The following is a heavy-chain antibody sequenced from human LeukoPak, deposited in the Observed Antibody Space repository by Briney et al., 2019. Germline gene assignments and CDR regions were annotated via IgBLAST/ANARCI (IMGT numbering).Heavy chain of an antibody. D-gene: IGHD6-19*01. CDR2: IYYSGST. V-gene: IGHV4-59*01. CDR3: ARGSVAGTGY. CDR1: GGSISSYY. Sequence: PSETLSLTCTVSGGSISSYYWSWIRQPPGKGLEWIGYIYYSGSTNYNPSLKSRVTISVDTSKNQFSLKLSSVTAADTAVYYCARGSVAGTGYWGQGTLVTVSS. J-gene: IGHJ4*02.